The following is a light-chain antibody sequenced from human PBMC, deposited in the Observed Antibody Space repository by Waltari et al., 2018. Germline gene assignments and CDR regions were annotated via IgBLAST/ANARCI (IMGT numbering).Light chain of an antibody. V-gene: IGLV2-11*01. CDR3: SSFTDSHTVV. Sequence: QSALTQPRSVSGSPGQSVTISCTGTSSDVGGYNYVSWYQQYSGKAPKIMIYDVFKRPSGVPNRFSGFKSGNTASLTISGLQAEDEADYYCSSFTDSHTVVFGGGTKLTVL. CDR1: SSDVGGYNY. CDR2: DVF. J-gene: IGLJ2*01.